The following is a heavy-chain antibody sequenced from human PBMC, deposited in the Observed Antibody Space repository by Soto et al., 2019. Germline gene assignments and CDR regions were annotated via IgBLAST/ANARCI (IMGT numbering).Heavy chain of an antibody. CDR2: IHYSGST. J-gene: IGHJ4*02. D-gene: IGHD2-15*01. Sequence: SETLSLTCTVSGDSISSYYWSWIRQAPGKGLEWIGYIHYSGSTNYNPSLKSRVTISVDVSKNQFSLNLNSVTAADTALYYCARHLFVKDSPYRHFDYWGQGALVTVS. CDR1: GDSISSYY. CDR3: ARHLFVKDSPYRHFDY. V-gene: IGHV4-59*08.